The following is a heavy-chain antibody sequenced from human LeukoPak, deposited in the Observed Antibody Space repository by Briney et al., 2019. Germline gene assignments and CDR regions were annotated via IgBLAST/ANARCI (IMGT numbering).Heavy chain of an antibody. J-gene: IGHJ4*02. D-gene: IGHD5-24*01. CDR1: GFTVSSNY. CDR2: FYSGGST. CDR3: ARGDGYNFWDY. V-gene: IGHV3-53*01. Sequence: PGGSLRLSCAASGFTVSSNYMSWVRQAPGKGLEWVSVFYSGGSTYYADSVKGRFTISRDSSKNTVYLQMNSPRAEDTAVYYCARGDGYNFWDYWGQGTLVTVSS.